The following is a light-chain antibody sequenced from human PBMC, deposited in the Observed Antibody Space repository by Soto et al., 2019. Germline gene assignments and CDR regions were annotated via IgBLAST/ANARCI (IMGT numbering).Light chain of an antibody. CDR1: QGISSR. CDR2: AAS. J-gene: IGKJ4*01. Sequence: DIQMTQSPSSVSASVVDRVTITCRASQGISSRLAWYQQKPGKAPNLLIYAASSLQSGVPSRFSGSGSETDFTLTIGSLQPEDFATYYCQQSNSFPLTFGGGTKVEIK. V-gene: IGKV1-12*01. CDR3: QQSNSFPLT.